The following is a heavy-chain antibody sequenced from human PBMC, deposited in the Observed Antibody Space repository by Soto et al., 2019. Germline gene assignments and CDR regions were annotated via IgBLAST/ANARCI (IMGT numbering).Heavy chain of an antibody. J-gene: IGHJ6*02. D-gene: IGHD3-22*01. CDR2: IYPGDSDT. V-gene: IGHV5-51*01. Sequence: GVLMKICNKVAGYSITIYWSGWVRQMPEKGLEWMGIIYPGDSDTRYSPSFQGQVTISADKSISTAYLQWSSLKASDTAMYYCARHGPRVYYDNSDYYYYGMDVWGQGTTVTVSS. CDR1: GYSITIYW. CDR3: ARHGPRVYYDNSDYYYYGMDV.